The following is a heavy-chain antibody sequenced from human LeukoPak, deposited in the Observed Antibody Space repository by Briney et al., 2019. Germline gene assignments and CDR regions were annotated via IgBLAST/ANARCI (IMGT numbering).Heavy chain of an antibody. J-gene: IGHJ4*02. CDR3: AKGLGGSSWYGGYYFDY. D-gene: IGHD6-13*01. V-gene: IGHV3-23*01. Sequence: PGGSLRLSCAASGFTFSSYAMSLVRQAPGKGLEWVSAISGSGGSTYYADSVKGRFTISRDNSKNTLYLQMNSLRAEDTAVYYCAKGLGGSSWYGGYYFDYWGQGTLVTVSS. CDR1: GFTFSSYA. CDR2: ISGSGGST.